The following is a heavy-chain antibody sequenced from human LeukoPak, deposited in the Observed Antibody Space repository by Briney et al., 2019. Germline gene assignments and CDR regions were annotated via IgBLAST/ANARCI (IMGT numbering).Heavy chain of an antibody. J-gene: IGHJ6*02. CDR1: GFTFSASA. CDR3: TKFYYDVLTGYRGMDV. V-gene: IGHV3-73*01. Sequence: GGSLRLSCAASGFTFSASAMHWVRQASGKGLEWVGRIRSKADDFATAYAASVRGRFLISRDDSKNTAYLQMNSLKTEDTAVYYCTKFYYDVLTGYRGMDVWGQGTTVTVSS. D-gene: IGHD3-9*01. CDR2: IRSKADDFAT.